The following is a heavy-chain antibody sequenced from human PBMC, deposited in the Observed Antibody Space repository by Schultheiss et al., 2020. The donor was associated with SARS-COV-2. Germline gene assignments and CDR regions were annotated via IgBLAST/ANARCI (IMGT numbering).Heavy chain of an antibody. CDR2: ISAYNGNT. CDR1: GYTFTSYG. V-gene: IGHV1-18*01. Sequence: ASVKVSCKASGYTFTSYGISWVRQAPGQGLEWMGWISAYNGNTNYAQKLQGRVTMTRDTSISTAYMELSSLRSEDTAVYYCAREWPLWNQLLYGMDVWGQGTTVTVSS. D-gene: IGHD2-2*01. J-gene: IGHJ6*02. CDR3: AREWPLWNQLLYGMDV.